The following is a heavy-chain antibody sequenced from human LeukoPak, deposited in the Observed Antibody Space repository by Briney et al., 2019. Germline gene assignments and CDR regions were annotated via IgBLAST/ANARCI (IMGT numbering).Heavy chain of an antibody. D-gene: IGHD2-8*01. V-gene: IGHV3-7*01. CDR3: ARDIVNGPFVTSLES. Sequence: GGSLRLSCAASGFTFSNYWMSWVRQAPGKGLEWVANIKQNGGEKYYVDSVKGRFTISRDNAKNSLDLHMNSLRTEDTAVYYCARDIVNGPFVTSLESWGQGALVTVSS. CDR2: IKQNGGEK. J-gene: IGHJ4*02. CDR1: GFTFSNYW.